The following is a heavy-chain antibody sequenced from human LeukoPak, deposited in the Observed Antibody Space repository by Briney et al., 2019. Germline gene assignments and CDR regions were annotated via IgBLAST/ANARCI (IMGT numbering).Heavy chain of an antibody. Sequence: GSLRLSCAASGFTFSSYWMHWVRQAPGKGLEWIGEIYHSGSTNYNPSLKSRVTISVDKSKNQFSLNLSSVTAADTAVYYCARDSSGLEQSDAFDIWGQGTMVTVSS. CDR3: ARDSSGLEQSDAFDI. J-gene: IGHJ3*02. CDR1: GFTFSSYW. D-gene: IGHD6-19*01. CDR2: IYHSGST. V-gene: IGHV4-4*02.